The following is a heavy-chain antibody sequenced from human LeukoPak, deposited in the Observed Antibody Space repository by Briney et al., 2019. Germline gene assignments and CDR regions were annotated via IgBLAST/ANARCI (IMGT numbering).Heavy chain of an antibody. CDR2: INHSGST. J-gene: IGHJ4*02. V-gene: IGHV4-34*01. CDR3: ARDPIGGSSSPY. D-gene: IGHD6-6*01. Sequence: SETLSLTCAVYDESFRGYHWTWIRQPPGKGLEWIGEINHSGSTNYNPSLKSRVTISVDTSKNQFSLKRNSVTAADTAVYYCARDPIGGSSSPYWGQGTLVTVSS. CDR1: DESFRGYH.